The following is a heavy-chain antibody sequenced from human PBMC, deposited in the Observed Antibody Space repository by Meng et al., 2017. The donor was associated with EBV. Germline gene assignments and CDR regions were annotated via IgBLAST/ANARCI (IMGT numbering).Heavy chain of an antibody. CDR1: GGPFRIDA. D-gene: IGHD3-10*01. J-gene: IGHJ4*02. Sequence: QGQVGECGAEGKMPGFTVKIPCKTSGGPFRIDAVSGVRQGPGQGLEWLGGLIPMSGAPHYAQKFQDRVTITADEYTRTHYMELSSLRSDDTAMYYCASESGRGFTPDFWGQGTLVTVSS. V-gene: IGHV1-69*01. CDR3: ASESGRGFTPDF. CDR2: LIPMSGAP.